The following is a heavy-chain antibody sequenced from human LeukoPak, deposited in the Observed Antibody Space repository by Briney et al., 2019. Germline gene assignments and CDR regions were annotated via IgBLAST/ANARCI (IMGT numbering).Heavy chain of an antibody. CDR2: ISGSGGST. CDR1: GFTFSSYA. D-gene: IGHD5-12*01. CDR3: AKPPGLRRLDP. V-gene: IGHV3-23*01. Sequence: GGSLRLSCAASGFTFSSYAMSWVRKAPGKGLEWVSAISGSGGSTHYADSVKGRFVISRDNSKNTLYLQMNSLRAEDTAVYHCAKPPGLRRLDPWGQGTLVTVSS. J-gene: IGHJ5*02.